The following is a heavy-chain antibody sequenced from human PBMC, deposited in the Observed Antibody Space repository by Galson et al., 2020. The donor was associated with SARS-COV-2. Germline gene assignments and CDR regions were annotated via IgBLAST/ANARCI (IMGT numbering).Heavy chain of an antibody. V-gene: IGHV3-11*03. CDR1: GLIFSDYY. CDR3: AGSHKNFWYNFDN. Sequence: GGSLRLSCTASGLIFSDYYMTWIRQAPGKGLEWISYISPSSDYTNYADSVRGRFTISRDNPKTSLFLHMDSLRAEDTAVYYCAGSHKNFWYNFDNWGQGALVTVSS. J-gene: IGHJ4*02. CDR2: ISPSSDYT. D-gene: IGHD6-13*01.